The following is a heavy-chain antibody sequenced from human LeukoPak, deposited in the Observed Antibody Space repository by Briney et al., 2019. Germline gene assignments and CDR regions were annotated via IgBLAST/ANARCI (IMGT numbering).Heavy chain of an antibody. D-gene: IGHD1-26*01. V-gene: IGHV4-34*01. CDR2: NNHSGST. Sequence: SETLSLTCAVYGGSFSGYYWSWIRQPPGKGLEWIGENNHSGSTNYNPSLKSRVTISVDTSKNQFSLKLSSVTAADTAVYYCAREEWELSSNFDYWGQGTLVTVSS. J-gene: IGHJ4*02. CDR1: GGSFSGYY. CDR3: AREEWELSSNFDY.